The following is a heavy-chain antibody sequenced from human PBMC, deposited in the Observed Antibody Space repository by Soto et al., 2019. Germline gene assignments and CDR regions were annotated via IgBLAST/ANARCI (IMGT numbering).Heavy chain of an antibody. CDR2: INHSGST. V-gene: IGHV4-34*01. CDR3: ARASTTVFDPLLDY. D-gene: IGHD4-4*01. J-gene: IGHJ4*02. CDR1: GGSFSGYY. Sequence: PSETLSLTCAVYGGSFSGYYWSWIRQPPGKGLEWIGEINHSGSTNYNPSLKSRVTISVDTSKNQFSLKLSSVTAADTAVYYCARASTTVFDPLLDYWGQGTLVTVSS.